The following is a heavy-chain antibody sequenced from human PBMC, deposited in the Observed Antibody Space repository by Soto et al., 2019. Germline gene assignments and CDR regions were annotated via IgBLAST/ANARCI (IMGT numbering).Heavy chain of an antibody. V-gene: IGHV3-53*04. CDR1: GDSISSGGYY. D-gene: IGHD3-22*01. Sequence: QPAETLSLTCTVSGDSISSGGYYWSWVRQAPGKGLEWVSVIYSDGSTYYADSVKGRFTISRHNSKNTLYLQMNSLRAEDTAVYYCARDPYYDSSGYLASNGMDVWGQGTTVTVSS. CDR2: IYSDGST. CDR3: ARDPYYDSSGYLASNGMDV. J-gene: IGHJ6*02.